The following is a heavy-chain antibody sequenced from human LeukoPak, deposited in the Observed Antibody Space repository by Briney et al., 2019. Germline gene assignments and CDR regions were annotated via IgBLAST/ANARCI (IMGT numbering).Heavy chain of an antibody. D-gene: IGHD5-18*01. CDR3: ATGISIQLWSTLGY. CDR1: GYTLTELS. J-gene: IGHJ4*02. V-gene: IGHV1-24*01. CDR2: FDPEDGET. Sequence: ASVKVSCKVSGYTLTELSMHWVRQAPGKGLEWMGGFDPEDGETIYAQKFQGRVTMTVDTSTDTAYMELSSLRSEDTAVYYCATGISIQLWSTLGYWGQGTLVTVSS.